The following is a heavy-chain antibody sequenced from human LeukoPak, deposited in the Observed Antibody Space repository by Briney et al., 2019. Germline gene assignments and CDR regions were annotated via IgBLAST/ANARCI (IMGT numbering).Heavy chain of an antibody. D-gene: IGHD2-2*01. Sequence: GGSPRLSCSASGFIFSSYAIHWVRQAPGKGLEYVSGISSNGGSTYYADSVKSRFTISRDNSKNTLYLQTSSLRAEDTAVYYCVKGYCSSTSCYAFDYWGQGTLVTVSS. V-gene: IGHV3-64D*09. CDR3: VKGYCSSTSCYAFDY. CDR1: GFIFSSYA. CDR2: ISSNGGST. J-gene: IGHJ4*02.